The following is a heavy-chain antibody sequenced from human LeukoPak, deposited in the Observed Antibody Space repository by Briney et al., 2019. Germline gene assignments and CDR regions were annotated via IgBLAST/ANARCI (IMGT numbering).Heavy chain of an antibody. Sequence: PGGSLRLSCVASGLTFNIYGMSWVRQAPGKGPEWVSSVGGGDDIHYADSVKGRFTAYRDDAKNTVYLQMNRLKVEDTAIYFCAKDATPKNSMWDYFDSWAREPWSPSPQ. CDR2: VGGGDDI. CDR1: GLTFNIYG. D-gene: IGHD1-26*01. J-gene: IGHJ4*02. CDR3: AKDATPKNSMWDYFDS. V-gene: IGHV3-23*01.